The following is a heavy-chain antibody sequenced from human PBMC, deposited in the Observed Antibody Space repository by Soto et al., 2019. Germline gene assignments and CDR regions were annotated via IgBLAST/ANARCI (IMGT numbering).Heavy chain of an antibody. V-gene: IGHV3-30-3*01. J-gene: IGHJ4*02. CDR3: AREKDSYGPFDY. CDR1: GFTFSSYA. D-gene: IGHD5-18*01. CDR2: ISYDGSNK. Sequence: QVQLVESGGGVVQPGRSLRLSCAASGFTFSSYAMHWVRQAPGKGLEWVAGISYDGSNKYYADSVKGRFTISRDNSKNTLYLQMNSLRAEDTAVYYCAREKDSYGPFDYWGQGTLVTVSS.